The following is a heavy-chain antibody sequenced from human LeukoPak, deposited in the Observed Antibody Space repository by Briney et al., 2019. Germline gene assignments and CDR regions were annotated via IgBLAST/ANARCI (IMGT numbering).Heavy chain of an antibody. CDR1: GFTFSSYA. V-gene: IGHV3-30-3*01. J-gene: IGHJ4*02. Sequence: GGSLRLSCAASGFTFSSYAMHWVRQAPGKGLEWVAVISYDGSNKYYADSVKGRFTISRDNSKNTLYLQMNSLRAEDTAVYYCAKEGGYYTLILPFDYWGQGTLVTVSS. D-gene: IGHD3-3*01. CDR3: AKEGGYYTLILPFDY. CDR2: ISYDGSNK.